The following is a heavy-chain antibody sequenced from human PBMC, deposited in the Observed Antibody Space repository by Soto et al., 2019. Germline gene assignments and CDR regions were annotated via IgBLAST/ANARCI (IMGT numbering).Heavy chain of an antibody. CDR2: IYHSGST. CDR3: ARESNAHFDY. D-gene: IGHD7-27*01. V-gene: IGHV4-30-2*01. CDR1: GGSISSGGYS. Sequence: SETLSLTCAVSGGSISSGGYSWSWIRQPPGKGLEWIGYIYHSGSTYYNPSLKGRFTISRDNTKNSLYLQMNSLRAEDTAVYYCARESNAHFDYWGQGTMVTVS. J-gene: IGHJ4*02.